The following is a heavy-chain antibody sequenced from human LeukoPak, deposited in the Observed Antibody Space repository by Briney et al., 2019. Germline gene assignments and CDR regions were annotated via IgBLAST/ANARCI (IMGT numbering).Heavy chain of an antibody. CDR3: ATAYSGSYYFDY. V-gene: IGHV1-24*01. CDR1: GGTFSSYA. Sequence: ASVKVSCKASGGTFSSYAISWVRQAPGKGLEWMRGFDPEDGETIYAQKFQGRVTMTEDTSTDTAYMELSSLRSEDTAVYYCATAYSGSYYFDYWGQGTLVTVSS. D-gene: IGHD1-26*01. J-gene: IGHJ4*02. CDR2: FDPEDGET.